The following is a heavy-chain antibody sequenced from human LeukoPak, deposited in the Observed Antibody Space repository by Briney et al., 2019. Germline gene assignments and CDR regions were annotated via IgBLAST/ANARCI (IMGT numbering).Heavy chain of an antibody. CDR1: GFTFSNYA. CDR2: ISGSGGST. V-gene: IGHV3-23*01. D-gene: IGHD6-19*01. Sequence: GGSLRLSCAASGFTFSNYAMSWVRQAPGKGLEWVSAISGSGGSTYYADSVKGRFTISRDNSKNTLYLQMNSLRAEDTAVYYCAKVGSGYSSGWYGESWFDPWGQGTLVTVSS. J-gene: IGHJ5*02. CDR3: AKVGSGYSSGWYGESWFDP.